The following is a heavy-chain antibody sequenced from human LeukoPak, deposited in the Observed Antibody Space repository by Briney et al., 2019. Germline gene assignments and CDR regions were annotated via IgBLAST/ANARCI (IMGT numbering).Heavy chain of an antibody. CDR3: AANYDYVWGSFGAFDI. J-gene: IGHJ3*02. Sequence: GGSLRLSCAASGFTFSSYSMNWVRQAPGKGLEWVSSISSSSYIYYADSVKGRFTISRDNAKNSLYLQMNSLRAEDTAVYYCAANYDYVWGSFGAFDIWGQGTMVTVSS. D-gene: IGHD3-16*01. V-gene: IGHV3-21*01. CDR1: GFTFSSYS. CDR2: ISSSSYI.